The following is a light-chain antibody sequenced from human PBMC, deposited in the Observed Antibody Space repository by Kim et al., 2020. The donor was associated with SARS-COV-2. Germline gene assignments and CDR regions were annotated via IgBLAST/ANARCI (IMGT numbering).Light chain of an antibody. CDR1: SRSMASNY. CDR2: EDN. CDR3: QSYDSSNLWV. V-gene: IGLV6-57*02. Sequence: NTVISCCPGTSRSMASNYVQWYQPPPGSAPTTVIYEDNQSPSGVPDRFSGSIDSSSNSASLTISGLKTEDEADYYCQSYDSSNLWVFGGGTQLTVL. J-gene: IGLJ3*02.